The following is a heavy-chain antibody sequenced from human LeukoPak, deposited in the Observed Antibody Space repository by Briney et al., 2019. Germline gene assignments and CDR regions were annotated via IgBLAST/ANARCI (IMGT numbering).Heavy chain of an antibody. CDR1: SYTFNRFG. CDR2: ISAYDGNT. V-gene: IGHV1-18*01. J-gene: IGHJ5*02. D-gene: IGHD6-13*01. Sequence: ASVKVSCKASSYTFNRFGISWVRQAPGQGLEWLGWISAYDGNTNYAQNVQGRVTMTTDTSTSTAYMELRSLRYDDTAVYYCARDKVIATAGTPNWFDPWGQGTLVTVSS. CDR3: ARDKVIATAGTPNWFDP.